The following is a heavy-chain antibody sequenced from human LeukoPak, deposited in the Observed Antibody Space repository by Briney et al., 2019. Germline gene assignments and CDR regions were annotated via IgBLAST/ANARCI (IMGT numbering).Heavy chain of an antibody. V-gene: IGHV4-59*01. CDR2: IYYSGST. J-gene: IGHJ6*02. D-gene: IGHD6-13*01. Sequence: KSSETLSLTCTVSGGSISSYYWSWIRQPPGKGLEWIGYIYYSGSTNYNPSLKSRVTISVDTSKNRFSLKLSSVTAADTAVYYCARSWYSSSWHYYYYGMDVWGQGTTVTVSS. CDR1: GGSISSYY. CDR3: ARSWYSSSWHYYYYGMDV.